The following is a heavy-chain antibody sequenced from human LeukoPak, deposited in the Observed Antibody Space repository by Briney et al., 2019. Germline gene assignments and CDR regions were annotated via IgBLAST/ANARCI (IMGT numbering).Heavy chain of an antibody. CDR3: ARDNGRSSGYNLDY. CDR2: IYYSGST. D-gene: IGHD5-12*01. Sequence: SETLSLTCTVSGGSISSYCWSWIRQPPGKGLEWIGYIYYSGSTNYNPSLKSRVTISVDTSKNQFSLKLSSVTAADTAVYYCARDNGRSSGYNLDYWGQGTLVTVSS. CDR1: GGSISSYC. J-gene: IGHJ4*02. V-gene: IGHV4-59*01.